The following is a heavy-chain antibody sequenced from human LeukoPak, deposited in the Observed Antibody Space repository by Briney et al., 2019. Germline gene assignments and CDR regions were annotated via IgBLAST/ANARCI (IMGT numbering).Heavy chain of an antibody. CDR3: ARDRGDGDYVESFQH. CDR1: GGTFSSYA. CDR2: IIPIFGTA. V-gene: IGHV1-69*06. J-gene: IGHJ1*01. Sequence: SVNVSCKASGGTFSSYAISWVRQAAGQGLEWMGGIIPIFGTANYAQKFQGRVTITADKSTSTAYMALSSLRSEDTAVYYCARDRGDGDYVESFQHWGQGTLVTVSS. D-gene: IGHD4-17*01.